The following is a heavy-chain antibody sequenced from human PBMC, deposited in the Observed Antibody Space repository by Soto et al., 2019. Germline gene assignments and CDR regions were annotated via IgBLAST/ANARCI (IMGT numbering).Heavy chain of an antibody. CDR3: VKGWLVRGGQFDF. CDR1: GFTFSSYV. V-gene: IGHV3-23*01. Sequence: EVQLLESGGNMVQPGGSLRLSCAASGFTFSSYVMSWVRQAPGKGLEWVSGISDSGDTTYYADSVRVRFTIYRDNSKNTLYLQMKSPRAEDTAVYYCVKGWLVRGGQFDFWGQGTLVTVSS. CDR2: ISDSGDTT. D-gene: IGHD6-19*01. J-gene: IGHJ4*02.